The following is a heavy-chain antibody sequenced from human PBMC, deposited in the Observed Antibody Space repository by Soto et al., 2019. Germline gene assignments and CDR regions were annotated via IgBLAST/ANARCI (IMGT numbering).Heavy chain of an antibody. V-gene: IGHV1-69*06. CDR2: IIPIFGTA. CDR1: GGTFSSYA. D-gene: IGHD3-22*01. Sequence: SVKVSCKASGGTFSSYAISWVRQAPGQGLEWMGGIIPIFGTANCAQKFQGRVTITADKSTSTAYMELSSLRSEDTAVYYCARDRLDSSGYYYALHWYFELWGRGTLVTVSS. CDR3: ARDRLDSSGYYYALHWYFEL. J-gene: IGHJ2*01.